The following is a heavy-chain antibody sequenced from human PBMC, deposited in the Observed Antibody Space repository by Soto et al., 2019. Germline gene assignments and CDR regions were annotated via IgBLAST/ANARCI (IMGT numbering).Heavy chain of an antibody. V-gene: IGHV3-23*01. Sequence: GGSLRLSCAASGFTFSSYAMSWVRQAPGKGLEWVSAISGSGGSTYYADSVKGRFTISRDNSKNTLYLQMNSLRAEDTAVYYCAKGYITMVRGVIIPLYFDYWGQGTLVTVSS. CDR2: ISGSGGST. CDR1: GFTFSSYA. D-gene: IGHD3-10*01. CDR3: AKGYITMVRGVIIPLYFDY. J-gene: IGHJ4*02.